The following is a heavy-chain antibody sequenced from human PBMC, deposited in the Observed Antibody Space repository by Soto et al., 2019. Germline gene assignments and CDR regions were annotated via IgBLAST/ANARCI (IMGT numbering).Heavy chain of an antibody. V-gene: IGHV3-30-3*01. CDR1: GFTFSSYA. D-gene: IGHD4-17*01. J-gene: IGHJ4*02. Sequence: GGSLRLSCAASGFTFSSYAMHWGRQAPGKGLEWVAVISYDGSNKYYADSVKGRFTISRDNSKNTLYLQMNSLRAEDTAVYYCARGRGDYPNDYFAYSRQGSLVPVSS. CDR2: ISYDGSNK. CDR3: ARGRGDYPNDYFAY.